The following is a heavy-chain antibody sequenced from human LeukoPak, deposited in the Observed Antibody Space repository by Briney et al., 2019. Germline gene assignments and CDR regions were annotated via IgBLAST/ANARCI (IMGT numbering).Heavy chain of an antibody. D-gene: IGHD3-3*01. CDR1: GYSFTDYY. CDR3: ARADFIDAGPYLIGP. Sequence: ASERVSCKTSGYSFTDYYIHWVRQPPAPGLEWMGWINTKSGRTSSARKFQGRVTMTRDPSITTVYMDMAWLTSDDTAIYFCARADFIDAGPYLIGPGGGGTLVTVSS. CDR2: INTKSGRT. V-gene: IGHV1-2*02. J-gene: IGHJ4*02.